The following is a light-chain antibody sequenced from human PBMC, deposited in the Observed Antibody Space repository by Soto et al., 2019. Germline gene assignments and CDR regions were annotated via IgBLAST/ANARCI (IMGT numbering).Light chain of an antibody. J-gene: IGLJ2*01. CDR2: QVS. Sequence: QSALTQPASVSGSPGQSITISCTGTSSDVGGYYYVSWYQHHPGKAPKLMIYQVSNRPSGVSNRFSGSKSANTASLIISGLQAEDEADYYCCSYAGNTLVVFGGGTKVTVL. CDR3: CSYAGNTLVV. V-gene: IGLV2-14*01. CDR1: SSDVGGYYY.